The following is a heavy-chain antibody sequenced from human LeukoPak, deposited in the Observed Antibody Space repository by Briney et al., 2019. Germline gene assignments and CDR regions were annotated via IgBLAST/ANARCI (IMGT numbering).Heavy chain of an antibody. D-gene: IGHD3-9*01. J-gene: IGHJ4*02. CDR1: GYSNSSGYY. CDR2: MYHSGIT. V-gene: IGHV4-38-2*01. Sequence: SQTLSLTCAVSGYSNSSGYYWGWIRQPPGKGLEWIGSMYHSGITYYNPSLKSRVTISVDTSKNQFSLKLTSVTAADTAVYCCASLSYWGQGTLVTVSS. CDR3: ASLSY.